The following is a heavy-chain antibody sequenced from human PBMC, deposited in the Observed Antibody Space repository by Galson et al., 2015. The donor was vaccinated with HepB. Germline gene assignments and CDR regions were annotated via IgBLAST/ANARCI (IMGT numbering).Heavy chain of an antibody. CDR3: ARESGYSSGWYFPN. V-gene: IGHV3-74*01. Sequence: SLRLSCAASGFTFSSYWMHWVRQAPGKGLVWVSRINSDGSSTSYADSVKGRFTISRDNAKNTLYLQMNSLRAEDTAVYYCARESGYSSGWYFPNWGQGTLVTVSP. CDR1: GFTFSSYW. CDR2: INSDGSST. D-gene: IGHD6-19*01. J-gene: IGHJ4*02.